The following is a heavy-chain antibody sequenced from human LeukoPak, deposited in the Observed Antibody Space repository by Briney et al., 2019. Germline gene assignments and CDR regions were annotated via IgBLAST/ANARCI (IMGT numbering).Heavy chain of an antibody. D-gene: IGHD3-10*01. J-gene: IGHJ5*02. CDR2: IYYSGST. V-gene: IGHV4-39*01. Sequence: SETLSLTCTVSGGSISSSSYYWGWLRQPPGKGLEWIGSIYYSGSTYYNPSLKSRVTISVDTSKNQFSLKLSSVTAADTAVYYCARHYGSGSYYSNWFDPWGQGTLVTVSS. CDR3: ARHYGSGSYYSNWFDP. CDR1: GGSISSSSYY.